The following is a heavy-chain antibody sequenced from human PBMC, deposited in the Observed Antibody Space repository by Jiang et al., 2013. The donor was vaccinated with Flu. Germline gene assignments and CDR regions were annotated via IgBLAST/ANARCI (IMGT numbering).Heavy chain of an antibody. CDR1: GGSISSYY. Sequence: LLKPSETLSLTCTVSGGSISSYYWSWIRQSPGKGLEWIAYIYYSGSTNYNPSLKSRVTISVDTSKNHFSLKLSSVTAADTAMYFCARGRAPEVAAYYFDYWGQGMLVTVSS. D-gene: IGHD6-13*01. CDR3: ARGRAPEVAAYYFDY. V-gene: IGHV4-59*01. CDR2: IYYSGST. J-gene: IGHJ4*02.